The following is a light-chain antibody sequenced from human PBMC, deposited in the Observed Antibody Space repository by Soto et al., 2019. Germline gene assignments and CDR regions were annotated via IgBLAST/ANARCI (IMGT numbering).Light chain of an antibody. J-gene: IGLJ1*01. CDR3: SSYAGTYIV. CDR1: SSDIGGYNF. V-gene: IGLV2-8*01. CDR2: DVS. Sequence: QSVLAQPPSASGSPGQSVTISCTGTSSDIGGYNFVSWYQQHPGKAPKLMIYDVSQRPSGVPDRFSGSKSGNPASLTVSGLQAEDEADYYCSSYAGTYIVFGTGTKVTVL.